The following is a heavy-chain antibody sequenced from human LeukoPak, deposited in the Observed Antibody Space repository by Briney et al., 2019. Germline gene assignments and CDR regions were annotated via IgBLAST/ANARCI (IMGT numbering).Heavy chain of an antibody. Sequence: GGSLRLSCAASGFTFSSYSMNWVRQAPGKGLEWVSSISSSSSYIYYADSVKGRFTISRDNAKNSLYLQMNSLRAEDTAVYYCARGITSGPRRYDVRNFDYWGQGTPVTVSS. J-gene: IGHJ4*02. D-gene: IGHD3-3*01. CDR1: GFTFSSYS. V-gene: IGHV3-21*06. CDR3: ARGITSGPRRYDVRNFDY. CDR2: ISSSSSYI.